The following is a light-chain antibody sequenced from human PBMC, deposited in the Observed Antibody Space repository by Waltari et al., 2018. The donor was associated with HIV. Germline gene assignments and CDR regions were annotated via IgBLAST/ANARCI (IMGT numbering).Light chain of an antibody. J-gene: IGLJ3*02. CDR3: QSYDSSLSGWV. CDR1: SSNIRDAYD. V-gene: IGLV1-40*01. Sequence: QSVLTQPPSVSAAPGQRVTISCTGSSSNIRDAYDVHWYQQIPGTAAKLLIYGNSNRPSGVPDRFSGSKSGTSASLAITGLQAEDEADYYCQSYDSSLSGWVFGGGTKLTVL. CDR2: GNS.